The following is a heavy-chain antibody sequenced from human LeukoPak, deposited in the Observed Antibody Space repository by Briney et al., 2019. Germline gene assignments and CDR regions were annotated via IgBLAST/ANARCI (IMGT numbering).Heavy chain of an antibody. D-gene: IGHD3-16*01. CDR1: GFPLSNYR. J-gene: IGHJ6*03. V-gene: IGHV3-74*01. CDR3: LAGYYYYYMGV. Sequence: PGGPLRLSCAASGFPLSNYRLHWLRHAPGKGLEWVARSNTHGSSTNDADSVKGRFTSSRDNAKNTLYLQMTSLSAEDTAVYYALAGYYYYYMGVWGKGSTVTVS. CDR2: SNTHGSST.